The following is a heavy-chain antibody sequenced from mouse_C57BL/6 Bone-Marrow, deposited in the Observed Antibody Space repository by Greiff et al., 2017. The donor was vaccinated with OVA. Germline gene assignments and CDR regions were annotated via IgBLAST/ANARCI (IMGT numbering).Heavy chain of an antibody. Sequence: QVQLQQPGAELVKPGASVKMSCKASGYTFTSYWITWVKQRPGQGLEWIGDIYPGSGSTNYNEKFKSKATLTVDTSSSTAYMQLSSLTSEDSAVYYCARCTTVVEYYFDYWGQGTTLTVS. CDR2: IYPGSGST. J-gene: IGHJ2*01. D-gene: IGHD1-1*01. V-gene: IGHV1-55*01. CDR3: ARCTTVVEYYFDY. CDR1: GYTFTSYW.